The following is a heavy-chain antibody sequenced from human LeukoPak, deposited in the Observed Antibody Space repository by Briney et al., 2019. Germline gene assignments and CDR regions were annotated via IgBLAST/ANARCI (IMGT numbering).Heavy chain of an antibody. J-gene: IGHJ4*02. CDR2: ISYDGSNK. D-gene: IGHD3-9*01. CDR3: ARSGRYFDWLLSPD. Sequence: PGGSLRLSCAASGLTFSTYAMRWVRQAPGKGLEWVAVISYDGSNKYYADSVKGRFTISRDNSKNTLYLQMNSLRTEDTAVYYCARSGRYFDWLLSPDWGQGTLVTVSS. CDR1: GLTFSTYA. V-gene: IGHV3-30-3*01.